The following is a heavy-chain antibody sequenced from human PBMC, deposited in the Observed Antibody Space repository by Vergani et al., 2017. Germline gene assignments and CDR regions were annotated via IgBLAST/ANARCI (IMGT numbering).Heavy chain of an antibody. Sequence: QVQLVQSGAEVKKPGASVKVSCKASGYTFTGYYMHWVRQAPGQGLEWMGWINPNSGGTNYAQKFQGRVTMTRDTSISTAYMELSRLRSEDTAVYYCARVSPGDNSGWEPFDYWGQGTLVTVSS. J-gene: IGHJ4*02. V-gene: IGHV1-2*02. CDR1: GYTFTGYY. D-gene: IGHD6-19*01. CDR2: INPNSGGT. CDR3: ARVSPGDNSGWEPFDY.